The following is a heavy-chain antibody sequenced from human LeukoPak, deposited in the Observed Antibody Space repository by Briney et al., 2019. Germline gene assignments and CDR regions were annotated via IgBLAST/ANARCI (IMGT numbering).Heavy chain of an antibody. CDR1: GYTFTSYY. CDR3: ARKAFGAFDI. D-gene: IGHD3-3*01. J-gene: IGHJ3*02. Sequence: ASVKVSCKVSGYTFTSYYMHWVRQAPGQGLEWMGIINPSGGSTSYAQKFQGRVTMTRDTSTSTVYMELSSLRSEDTAAYYCARKAFGAFDIWGQGTMVTVSS. V-gene: IGHV1-46*01. CDR2: INPSGGST.